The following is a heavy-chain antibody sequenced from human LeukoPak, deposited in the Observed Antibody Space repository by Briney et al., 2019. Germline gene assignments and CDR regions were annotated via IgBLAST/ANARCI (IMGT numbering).Heavy chain of an antibody. CDR2: INPNSGGT. D-gene: IGHD4-4*01. J-gene: IGHJ6*02. CDR1: VYTFTGYY. V-gene: IGHV1-2*02. Sequence: GASVKVSCKASVYTFTGYYMHWVRQAPGQGLEWMGWINPNSGGTNYAQKFQGRVTMTRETSISTAYMELSRLRSDDTAVYYCARVGVTVTTGYYYYGMDVWGQGTTVTVSS. CDR3: ARVGVTVTTGYYYYGMDV.